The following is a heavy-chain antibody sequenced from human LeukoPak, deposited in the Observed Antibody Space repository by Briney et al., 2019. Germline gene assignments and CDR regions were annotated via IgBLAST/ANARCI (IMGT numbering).Heavy chain of an antibody. CDR2: IYTSGTT. V-gene: IGHV4-61*02. CDR3: ASGGSHYYYMDV. Sequence: SETLSLTCTVSGGSISSGTYYWSWIRQPAGKGLEWIGRIYTSGTTNYNPSLKSRVTISVDTSKNQFSLKLSSVTAADTAVYYCASGGSHYYYMDVWGKGTTVTISS. D-gene: IGHD3-10*01. CDR1: GGSISSGTYY. J-gene: IGHJ6*03.